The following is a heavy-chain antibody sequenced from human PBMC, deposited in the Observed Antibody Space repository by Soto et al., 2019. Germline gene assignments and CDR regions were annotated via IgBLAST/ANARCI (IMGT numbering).Heavy chain of an antibody. Sequence: QVQLVQSGAEVKKPGSSVKVSCKASGYTFNAYYIHWVRQAPGQGLEWMGWLNPYNSDTKYAQNFQGRVTMTGDTSINTAYMDLSRLRSDDTAVYYCARGIVTTEGDYWGQGTRVTVSS. D-gene: IGHD1-1*01. CDR3: ARGIVTTEGDY. CDR1: GYTFNAYY. J-gene: IGHJ4*02. V-gene: IGHV1-2*02. CDR2: LNPYNSDT.